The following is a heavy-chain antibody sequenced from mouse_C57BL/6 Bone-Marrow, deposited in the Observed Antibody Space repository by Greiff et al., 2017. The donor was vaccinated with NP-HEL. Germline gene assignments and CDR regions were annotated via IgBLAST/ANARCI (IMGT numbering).Heavy chain of an antibody. CDR3: ARVTTVVATDYAMDY. Sequence: VQLQQSGAELVKPGASVKLSCKASGYTFTSYWMQWVKQRPGQGLEWIGEIDPSDSYTNYNQKFKGKATLTVDTSSSTAYMQLSSLTSEDSAVYYCARVTTVVATDYAMDYWGQGISVTVSS. CDR1: GYTFTSYW. CDR2: IDPSDSYT. D-gene: IGHD1-1*01. V-gene: IGHV1-50*01. J-gene: IGHJ4*01.